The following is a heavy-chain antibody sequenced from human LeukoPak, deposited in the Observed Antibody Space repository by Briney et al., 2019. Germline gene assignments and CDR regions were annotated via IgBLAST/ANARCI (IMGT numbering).Heavy chain of an antibody. V-gene: IGHV3-30*04. CDR1: GFTFSNYA. D-gene: IGHD5-24*01. J-gene: IGHJ4*02. CDR2: ISYDGSDK. Sequence: PGGSLRLSCTASGFTFSNYAIHWVRQAPGKGLEWVAFISYDGSDKYYADSFADSVKGRFTISRDNSKNTLYLQMNSLRAEDTAVYYCAKDRGDGYNLIDYFDYWGQGTLVTVSS. CDR3: AKDRGDGYNLIDYFDY.